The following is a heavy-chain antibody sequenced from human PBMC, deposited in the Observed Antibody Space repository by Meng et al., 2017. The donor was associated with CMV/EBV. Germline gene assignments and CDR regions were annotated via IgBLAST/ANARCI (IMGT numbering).Heavy chain of an antibody. V-gene: IGHV1-69*05. J-gene: IGHJ6*02. CDR2: IIPIFGTA. CDR1: GGTFSSYA. CDR3: AREEAYYYGMDV. Sequence: SVKVSCKASGGTFSSYAISWVRQAPGQGLEWMGGIIPIFGTANYAQKFQGRVTMTRDTSISTAYMELSRLRSDDTAVYYCAREEAYYYGMDVWGQGTTVTVSS.